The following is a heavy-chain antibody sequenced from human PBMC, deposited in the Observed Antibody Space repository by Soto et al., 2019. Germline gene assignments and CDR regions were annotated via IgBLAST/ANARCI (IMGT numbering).Heavy chain of an antibody. CDR2: IYHSGS. CDR1: GGSISDYY. J-gene: IGHJ1*01. D-gene: IGHD3-9*01. Sequence: QVQLQESGPGLVKPSETLSVTCTVSGGSISDYYWSWIRQPPGKGLGWIGYIYHSGSYYNPSLKSRVIISLDTPKNQCSLKLTSVTAADTAVYYFAKDRTAGDIMTGQVWGQCPLVTVS. CDR3: AKDRTAGDIMTGQV. V-gene: IGHV4-59*01.